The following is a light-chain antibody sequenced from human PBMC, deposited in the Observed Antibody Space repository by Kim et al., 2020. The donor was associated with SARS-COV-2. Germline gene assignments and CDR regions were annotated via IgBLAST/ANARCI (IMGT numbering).Light chain of an antibody. Sequence: ASVGGRVTITCRASQSISSYVKWYQQQPGTAPKLLIYAASSLQSGVPSRFSGSGAGTDFTLTISSLQPEDFATYYCQQSYSTPHTFGQGTKLEI. J-gene: IGKJ2*01. CDR1: QSISSY. CDR3: QQSYSTPHT. V-gene: IGKV1-39*01. CDR2: AAS.